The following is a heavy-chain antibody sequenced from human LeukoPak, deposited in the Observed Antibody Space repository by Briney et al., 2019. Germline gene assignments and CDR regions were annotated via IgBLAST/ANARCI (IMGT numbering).Heavy chain of an antibody. CDR3: ARTYYYDSSGYYPIYYFDY. CDR2: IIPIFGTA. J-gene: IGHJ4*02. V-gene: IGHV1-69*05. CDR1: GGTFSSYA. D-gene: IGHD3-22*01. Sequence: ASVKVSCKASGGTFSSYAISWVRQAPGQGLERMGRIIPIFGTANYAQKFQGRVTITTDESTSTAYMELSSLRSEDTAVYYCARTYYYDSSGYYPIYYFDYWGQGTLVTVSS.